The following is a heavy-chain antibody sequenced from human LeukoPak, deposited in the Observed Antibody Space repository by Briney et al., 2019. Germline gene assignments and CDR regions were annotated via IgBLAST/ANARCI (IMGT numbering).Heavy chain of an antibody. D-gene: IGHD6-6*01. Sequence: PSETLSLTCTVSGGSISSYYWSWIRQPPGKGLEWIGYIYYSGSTNYNPSLKSRVTISVDTSKNQFSLKLSSVTAADTAVYYCARLLGSSWKYNWFDPWGQGTLVTVSS. V-gene: IGHV4-59*12. CDR1: GGSISSYY. CDR3: ARLLGSSWKYNWFDP. CDR2: IYYSGST. J-gene: IGHJ5*02.